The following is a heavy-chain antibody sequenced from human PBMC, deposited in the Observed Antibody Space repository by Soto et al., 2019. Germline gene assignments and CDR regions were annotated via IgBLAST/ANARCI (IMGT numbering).Heavy chain of an antibody. D-gene: IGHD3-10*01. J-gene: IGHJ6*02. Sequence: PGGSLRLSCAASGFTFSSYGMHWVRQAPGKGLEWVAVISYDGSNKYYADSVKGRFTISRDNSKNTLYLQMNSLRAEDTAVYYCAKEMTYHYGSGTGMDVWGQGPTVTVYS. CDR2: ISYDGSNK. CDR3: AKEMTYHYGSGTGMDV. V-gene: IGHV3-30*18. CDR1: GFTFSSYG.